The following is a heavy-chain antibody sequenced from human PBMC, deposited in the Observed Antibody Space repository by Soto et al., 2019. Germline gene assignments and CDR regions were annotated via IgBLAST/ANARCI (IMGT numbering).Heavy chain of an antibody. J-gene: IGHJ4*02. CDR1: GFTFSTYA. D-gene: IGHD2-15*01. V-gene: IGHV3-23*01. Sequence: EVQLLESGGGLAQPGGSLRLSCAASGFTFSTYAMTWVRQAPGKGLEWVSVISGSGGTTSHAESVKGRFTISRDNSRNTLYLQMISLRAEDTAVYYCARTAYCYSDNCYEHYLDYWGQGTLLTVSS. CDR2: ISGSGGTT. CDR3: ARTAYCYSDNCYEHYLDY.